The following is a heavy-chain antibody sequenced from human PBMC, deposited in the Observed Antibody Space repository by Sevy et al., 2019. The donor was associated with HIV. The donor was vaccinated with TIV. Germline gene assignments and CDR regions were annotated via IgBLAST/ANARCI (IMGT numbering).Heavy chain of an antibody. V-gene: IGHV3-23*01. D-gene: IGHD1-26*01. J-gene: IGHJ5*02. CDR1: GFTFSSYA. Sequence: GGSLRLSCATSGFTFSSYAMSWVRQAPGKGLERVSAISGSGGSTYYADSVKGRFTISRDNSKNTLYLQMNSLRAEDTAVYYCAKGRSLRALARFDPWGQGTLVTVSS. CDR2: ISGSGGST. CDR3: AKGRSLRALARFDP.